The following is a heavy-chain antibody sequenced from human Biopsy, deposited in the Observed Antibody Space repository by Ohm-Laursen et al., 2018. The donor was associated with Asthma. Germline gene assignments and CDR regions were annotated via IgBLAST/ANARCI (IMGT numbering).Heavy chain of an antibody. Sequence: SLRLSCAASGFTVSRDHMFWVRQAPGKGLEWVSVIYSGGTSDTADSVRGRFTISRDFYKNTLYLQMDSLRAEDTAIYYCVKDTDEIRGYYTFEVWGQGTMVTVSS. D-gene: IGHD3-22*01. CDR1: GFTVSRDH. CDR2: IYSGGTS. CDR3: VKDTDEIRGYYTFEV. J-gene: IGHJ3*01. V-gene: IGHV3-53*01.